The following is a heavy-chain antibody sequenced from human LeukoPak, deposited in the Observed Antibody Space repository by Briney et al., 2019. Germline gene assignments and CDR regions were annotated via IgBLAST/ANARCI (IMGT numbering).Heavy chain of an antibody. J-gene: IGHJ5*02. V-gene: IGHV3-74*01. Sequence: RGSLRLSCVPSRVTPSVAWVSTGPQAPGKGPVWVSHISPDGRNIAYADSVKGRFTISRDSAKNTLYLQMNSLRVGDTARYYCVREAWLTIPNDPWGQGTLVTVSS. CDR3: VREAWLTIPNDP. CDR1: RVTPSVAWV. CDR2: ISPDGRNI. D-gene: IGHD2-21*01.